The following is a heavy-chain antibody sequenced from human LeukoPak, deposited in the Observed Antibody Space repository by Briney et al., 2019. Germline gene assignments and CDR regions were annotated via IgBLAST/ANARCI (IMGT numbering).Heavy chain of an antibody. V-gene: IGHV4-59*08. CDR1: GGSISTYY. J-gene: IGHJ4*02. Sequence: SETLSLTCTVSGGSISTYYWNWIRQTPGKGLEWIGYIYYSGSTNYNPSLKSRVTISVDTFKNQFSLKLSSVTAADTAVYYCARQRLLWFGESNSGIDYWGQGTLVTVSS. CDR2: IYYSGST. CDR3: ARQRLLWFGESNSGIDY. D-gene: IGHD3-10*01.